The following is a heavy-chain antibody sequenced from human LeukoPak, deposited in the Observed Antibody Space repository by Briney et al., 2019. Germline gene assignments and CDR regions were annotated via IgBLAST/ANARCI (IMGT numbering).Heavy chain of an antibody. Sequence: SETLSLTCTVSGASISSDYWNWIRQPPGKGLEWIGYIYYTGSTNYSPSLKSRVTISVDTSKNQSSLKLSSVTAADTAVYYCARADGAVAAYYGIDVWGQGTTVTVSS. J-gene: IGHJ6*02. CDR3: ARADGAVAAYYGIDV. CDR2: IYYTGST. D-gene: IGHD6-19*01. CDR1: GASISSDY. V-gene: IGHV4-59*01.